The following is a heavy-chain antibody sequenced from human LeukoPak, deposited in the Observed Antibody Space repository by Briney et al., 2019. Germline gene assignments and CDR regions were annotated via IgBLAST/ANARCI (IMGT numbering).Heavy chain of an antibody. V-gene: IGHV3-20*04. D-gene: IGHD6-13*01. Sequence: GGSLRLSCAVSGFTYDDYGMSWVRQAPGKGLEWVSGINWNGGNTGYADSVKGRFTISRDNAKNSLYLQMNSLRAEDTALYYCARIRRGSSSWYYFDSWGQGTLVTVSS. CDR1: GFTYDDYG. J-gene: IGHJ4*02. CDR3: ARIRRGSSSWYYFDS. CDR2: INWNGGNT.